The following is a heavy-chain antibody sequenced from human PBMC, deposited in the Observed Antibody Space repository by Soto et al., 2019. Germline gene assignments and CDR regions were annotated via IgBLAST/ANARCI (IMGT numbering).Heavy chain of an antibody. D-gene: IGHD1-20*01. V-gene: IGHV1-18*01. Sequence: ASVKVSCETSGYSFRTSGISWVRQAPGQGLEWVGWIRPDNGNRKSAQRLQGRVTLTTDTSASTAYMELRSLTSDDTAMYYCARDTESNRYNDWGQGTLVTVSS. CDR3: ARDTESNRYND. J-gene: IGHJ1*01. CDR1: GYSFRTSG. CDR2: IRPDNGNR.